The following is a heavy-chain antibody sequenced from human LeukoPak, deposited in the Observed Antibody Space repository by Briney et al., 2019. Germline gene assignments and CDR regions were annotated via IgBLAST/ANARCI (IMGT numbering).Heavy chain of an antibody. V-gene: IGHV3-33*06. CDR3: ANLPSSSWYDY. Sequence: GGSLRLSCAASGFTFSSYGMHWVRQAPGKGLEWVAVIWYDGSNKYYADSVKGRFTISRDNSKNTLYLQMNSLRAEDTAVYYCANLPSSSWYDYWGQGTLVTVSS. J-gene: IGHJ4*02. CDR2: IWYDGSNK. CDR1: GFTFSSYG. D-gene: IGHD6-13*01.